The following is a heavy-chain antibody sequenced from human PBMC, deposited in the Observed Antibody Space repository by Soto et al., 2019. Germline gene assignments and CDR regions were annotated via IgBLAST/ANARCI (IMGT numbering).Heavy chain of an antibody. J-gene: IGHJ4*02. Sequence: PGGSLRLSCSASGFTFSSYALHCVRQAPATGLEYVSSISTNGGSTHYEDSVNGRFTISRDNSKNMQYLQMSSLRADETAVYYCVKGEYYYDSSGYYPFDYWGQGT. D-gene: IGHD3-22*01. V-gene: IGHV3-64D*06. CDR1: GFTFSSYA. CDR3: VKGEYYYDSSGYYPFDY. CDR2: ISTNGGST.